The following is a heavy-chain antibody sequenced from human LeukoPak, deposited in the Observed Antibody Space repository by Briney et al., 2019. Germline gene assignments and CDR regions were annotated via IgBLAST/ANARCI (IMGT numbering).Heavy chain of an antibody. CDR2: IIPIFGTA. D-gene: IGHD4-17*01. CDR1: GYTFTGYY. J-gene: IGHJ5*02. Sequence: SVKVSCKASGYTFTGYYMHWVRQAPGQGLEWMGGIIPIFGTANYAQKFQGRVTITADKSTSTAYMELSSLRSEDTAVYYYARTVNWFDPWGQGTLVTVSS. CDR3: ARTVNWFDP. V-gene: IGHV1-69*06.